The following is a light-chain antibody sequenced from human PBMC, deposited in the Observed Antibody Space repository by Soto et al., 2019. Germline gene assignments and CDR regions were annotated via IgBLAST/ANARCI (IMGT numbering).Light chain of an antibody. CDR2: ASS. J-gene: IGKJ3*01. V-gene: IGKV3-15*01. CDR1: QSVSTN. Sequence: EIVMTQSPATLSVSPGERATLSCRASQSVSTNLAWYQQKPGQAPRLLIYASSTRATGIPARFSGSGSGTEFILTISSLQSEDFAVYYCQQYKNWPPLTFGPGTKVEIK. CDR3: QQYKNWPPLT.